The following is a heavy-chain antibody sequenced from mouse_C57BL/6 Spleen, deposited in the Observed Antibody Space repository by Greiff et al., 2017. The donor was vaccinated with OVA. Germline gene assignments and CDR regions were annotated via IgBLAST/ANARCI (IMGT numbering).Heavy chain of an antibody. CDR2: IYPRSGNT. Sequence: VKLMESGAELARPGASVKLSCKASGYTFTSYGMSWVKQRPGQGLEWIGEIYPRSGNTYYNEKFKGKATLTADKSSSTAYMELRSLTSEDAAVYFCARWGTVENAMDYWGQGTSVTVSS. CDR3: ARWGTVENAMDY. J-gene: IGHJ4*01. V-gene: IGHV1-81*01. D-gene: IGHD1-1*01. CDR1: GYTFTSYG.